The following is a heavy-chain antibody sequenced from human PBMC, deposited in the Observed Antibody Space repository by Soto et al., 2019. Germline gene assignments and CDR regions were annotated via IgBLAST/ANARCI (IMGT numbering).Heavy chain of an antibody. D-gene: IGHD3-3*01. CDR3: ARTQYDSYYYYMAV. V-gene: IGHV4-59*01. J-gene: IGHJ6*03. CDR1: GGSISSSF. Sequence: SETLSLTCTVSGGSISSSFWSWIRQPPGKGLEWIGYIYYSGSTNYNPSLKSRVTISVDTSKNQFSLKLSSVTAADTAVYYCARTQYDSYYYYMAVWGKGTTVTVSS. CDR2: IYYSGST.